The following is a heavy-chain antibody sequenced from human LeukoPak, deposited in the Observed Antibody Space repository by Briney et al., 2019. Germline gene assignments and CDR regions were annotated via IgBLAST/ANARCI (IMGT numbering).Heavy chain of an antibody. CDR2: IIPIFGTA. CDR3: ARVAQWLVNWFDP. D-gene: IGHD6-19*01. J-gene: IGHJ5*02. Sequence: SVKVSCKASGGTFSSYAISWVRQAPGQGLEWMGGIIPIFGTANYAQKFQGRVTITADESTSTAYMELSSLRSEDTAVYYCARVAQWLVNWFDPWGQGTLVTVSS. CDR1: GGTFSSYA. V-gene: IGHV1-69*13.